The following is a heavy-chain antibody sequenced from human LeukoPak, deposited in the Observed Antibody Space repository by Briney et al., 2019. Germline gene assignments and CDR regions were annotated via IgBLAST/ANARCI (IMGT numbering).Heavy chain of an antibody. J-gene: IGHJ4*02. CDR1: GFTFSSYA. CDR3: AKDLFDSSSWYTSPPDY. Sequence: GGSLRLSCAASGFTFSSYAMSWVRQAPGKGLEWVSAISGSGGSTYYADSVKGRFTISRDNSKNTLYLQMNSLRAKDTAVYYCAKDLFDSSSWYTSPPDYWGQGTLVTVSS. CDR2: ISGSGGST. V-gene: IGHV3-23*01. D-gene: IGHD6-13*01.